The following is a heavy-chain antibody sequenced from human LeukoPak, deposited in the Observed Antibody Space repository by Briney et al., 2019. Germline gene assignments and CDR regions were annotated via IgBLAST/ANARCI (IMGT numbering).Heavy chain of an antibody. CDR2: IYPDGST. D-gene: IGHD3-22*01. V-gene: IGHV4-30-2*01. Sequence: SETLSLTCAVSGGSISSGGYSWHWIRRPPGKGLEWIGYIYPDGSTYYNPSLTSRVTMSVDRSKNQFSLKLSSVTAADTAVYFCARGTYDSSRYYYFDYWGQGTLVTVSS. CDR3: ARGTYDSSRYYYFDY. J-gene: IGHJ4*02. CDR1: GGSISSGGYS.